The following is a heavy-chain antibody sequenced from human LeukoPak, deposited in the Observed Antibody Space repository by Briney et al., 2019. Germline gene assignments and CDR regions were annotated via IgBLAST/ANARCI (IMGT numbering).Heavy chain of an antibody. CDR2: IRGSGSST. Sequence: QPGGSLRLSCAASGFTFSSFGMSWVRQAPGKGLEWVAGIRGSGSSTYYEDSVKGRFTISRDNSENTLHLQMHSLRAEDTAVYYCATHGSAHYYMDVWGKGTTVTISS. CDR1: GFTFSSFG. CDR3: ATHGSAHYYMDV. J-gene: IGHJ6*03. V-gene: IGHV3-23*01. D-gene: IGHD2-2*03.